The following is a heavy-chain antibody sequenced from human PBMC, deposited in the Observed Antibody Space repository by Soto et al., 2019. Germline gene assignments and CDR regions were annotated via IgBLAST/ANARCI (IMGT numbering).Heavy chain of an antibody. J-gene: IGHJ4*02. CDR1: GGSISSDSFY. Sequence: QVQPQESGPGLVKPSQTLSLTCTVSGGSISSDSFYWNWIRQLPGEGLEWIGYIYHTGNTYYNPSLKGRVTMSVDTSKNQFSLNLSSVTAADTAVYSCARAEVKRGRTYCSSNSCVYYFDSWGQGTLVTVSS. CDR3: ARAEVKRGRTYCSSNSCVYYFDS. CDR2: IYHTGNT. D-gene: IGHD2-2*01. V-gene: IGHV4-31*03.